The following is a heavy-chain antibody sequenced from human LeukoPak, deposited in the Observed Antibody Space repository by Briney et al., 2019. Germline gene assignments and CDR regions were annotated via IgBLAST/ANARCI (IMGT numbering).Heavy chain of an antibody. CDR1: GGTFSSYA. D-gene: IGHD3-3*01. CDR3: ARAPYYDFWSGYYSYYYYGMDV. CDR2: NIPIFGTA. V-gene: IGHV1-69*13. Sequence: SVKVSCKASGGTFSSYAISWVRQAPGQGLEWMGGNIPIFGTANYAQKFQGRVTITADESTSTAYMELSSLRSEDTAVYYCARAPYYDFWSGYYSYYYYGMDVWGQGTTVTVSS. J-gene: IGHJ6*02.